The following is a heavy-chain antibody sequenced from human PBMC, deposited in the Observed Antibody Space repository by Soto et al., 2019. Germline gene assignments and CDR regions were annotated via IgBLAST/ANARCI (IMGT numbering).Heavy chain of an antibody. J-gene: IGHJ4*02. CDR1: GFTFSNYG. CDR2: IWFDGSNK. D-gene: IGHD3-16*01. V-gene: IGHV3-33*01. CDR3: ARERGPRLPDY. Sequence: QVQLVESGGGVVQPGRSLRLSCTTSGFTFSNYGMYWVRQAPGKGLEWVAAIWFDGSNKYYADSVKGRFTIFKDNAKNTLFLQMNILRAEDTAVYYSARERGPRLPDYWGQGTLVTVSS.